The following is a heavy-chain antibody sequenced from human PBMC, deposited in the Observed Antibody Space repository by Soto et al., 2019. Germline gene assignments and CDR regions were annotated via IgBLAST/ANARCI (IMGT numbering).Heavy chain of an antibody. Sequence: EVQLLESGGGLVQPGGSLRLSCAASGFTFSSYAMSWVRQAPGKGLEWVSAISGSGGSTYYADSVKGRFTISRDNSENTLYLQMNSLRAEDTAVYYCAIPIMTQRITTHWGQGTLVTVSS. D-gene: IGHD3-10*01. CDR2: ISGSGGST. J-gene: IGHJ4*02. CDR3: AIPIMTQRITTH. V-gene: IGHV3-23*01. CDR1: GFTFSSYA.